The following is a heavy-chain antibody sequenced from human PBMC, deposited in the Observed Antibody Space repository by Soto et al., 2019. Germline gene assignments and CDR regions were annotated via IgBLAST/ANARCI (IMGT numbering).Heavy chain of an antibody. CDR2: IYYSGST. V-gene: IGHV4-59*01. D-gene: IGHD2-8*01. CDR3: SGVVFFFNHTATTEIYTLSPKRRSSDL. J-gene: IGHJ2*01. Sequence: KGLEWIGYIYYSGSTNYNPSLKSRVTISVDTSKNQFSLKPSSVTAADTAVYFCSGVVFFFNHTATTEIYTLSPKRRSSDL.